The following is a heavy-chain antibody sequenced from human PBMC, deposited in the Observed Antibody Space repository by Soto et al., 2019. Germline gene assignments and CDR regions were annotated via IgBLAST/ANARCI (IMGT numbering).Heavy chain of an antibody. Sequence: ASVKVSCKASGYTFTSYDINWVRQATGQGLEWMGWMSAYNGNTKYAQNLQGRVTMSRDTSTNTAYMELRSLRSDDTAMYYCARGGYYDSSGSRNYHYYGMNVWGQGTTVTVSS. CDR3: ARGGYYDSSGSRNYHYYGMNV. V-gene: IGHV1-18*01. CDR2: MSAYNGNT. J-gene: IGHJ6*02. CDR1: GYTFTSYD. D-gene: IGHD3-22*01.